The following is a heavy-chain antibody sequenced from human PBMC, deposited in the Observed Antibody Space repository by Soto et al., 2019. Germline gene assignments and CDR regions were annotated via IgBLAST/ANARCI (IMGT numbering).Heavy chain of an antibody. D-gene: IGHD5-18*01. J-gene: IGHJ4*02. CDR1: GLTFSSYG. V-gene: IGHV3-30*18. Sequence: QVQLVESGGGVVQPGRSLRLSCAASGLTFSSYGMNWVRQAPDKGLEWVAGISYDASNRYHADSVKGRFTVSRDNSKNTLYLQMDSLRADDTAIYYCANGRYSNSPEYDYWGQGTLVTVSS. CDR3: ANGRYSNSPEYDY. CDR2: ISYDASNR.